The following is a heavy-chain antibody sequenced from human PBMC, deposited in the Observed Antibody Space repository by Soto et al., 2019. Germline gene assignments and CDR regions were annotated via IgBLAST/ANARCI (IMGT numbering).Heavy chain of an antibody. J-gene: IGHJ4*02. CDR2: LSTSKGNT. CDR3: ATRSPAFDY. V-gene: IGHV1-18*01. Sequence: QVQLVQSGPEVKKPGASVKVSCKTSGYTFTDYGISWVRQAPGQGLEWMGWLSTSKGNTNYAQKFQGRVTMTTDTATSTGYMELRSLRSDDTAVYYCATRSPAFDYWGQGTLVTVSS. CDR1: GYTFTDYG.